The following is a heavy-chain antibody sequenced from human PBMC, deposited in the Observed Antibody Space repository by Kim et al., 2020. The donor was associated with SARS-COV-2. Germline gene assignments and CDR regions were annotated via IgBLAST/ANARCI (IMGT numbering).Heavy chain of an antibody. V-gene: IGHV4-34*01. CDR3: ARGVGCSGGSCYSADY. D-gene: IGHD2-15*01. J-gene: IGHJ4*02. Sequence: SLKSRVTISVDTSKNQFSLKLSSVTAADTAVYYCARGVGCSGGSCYSADYWGQGTLVTVSS.